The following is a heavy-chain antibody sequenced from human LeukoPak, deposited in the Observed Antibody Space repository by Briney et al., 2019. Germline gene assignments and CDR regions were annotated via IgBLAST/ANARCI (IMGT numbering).Heavy chain of an antibody. V-gene: IGHV4-34*01. D-gene: IGHD6-19*01. J-gene: IGHJ4*02. Sequence: SETLSLTCAVYGGSFSGYYWSWIRQTPGKGLEWIGEINHSGSTNYNPSLKSRVTISVDTSKNQFSPKLTSVTASDTAVYYCAGGGSGWYQDSWGQGTLVTVSS. CDR2: INHSGST. CDR1: GGSFSGYY. CDR3: AGGGSGWYQDS.